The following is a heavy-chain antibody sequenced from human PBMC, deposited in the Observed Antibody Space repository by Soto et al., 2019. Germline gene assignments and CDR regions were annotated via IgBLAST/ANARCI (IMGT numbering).Heavy chain of an antibody. CDR1: GFTFSSYA. D-gene: IGHD6-6*01. V-gene: IGHV3-30-3*01. J-gene: IGHJ5*02. CDR3: ARIAARPS. Sequence: QVQLVESGGGVVQPGRSLRLSCAASGFTFSSYAMHWVRQAPGKGLEWVAVISYDGSNKYYADSVKGRFTISRDNSKNTLYLQMTSLRAEDTAVYYCARIAARPSWGQGTLVTVSS. CDR2: ISYDGSNK.